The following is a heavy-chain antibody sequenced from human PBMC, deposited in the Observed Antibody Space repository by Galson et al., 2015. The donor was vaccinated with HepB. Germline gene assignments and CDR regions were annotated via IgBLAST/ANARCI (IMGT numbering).Heavy chain of an antibody. J-gene: IGHJ6*02. V-gene: IGHV1-46*03. CDR3: ARGVFYCGGDCHSVTGGGMDV. CDR2: INPSAGSI. D-gene: IGHD2-21*02. Sequence: SVKVSCKASGYSFTTYYMHWVRQAPGQGPEWMGIINPSAGSISYAQKFKGRVTVTRDTSTSTVYMELSSLRSEDTAVYYCARGVFYCGGDCHSVTGGGMDVWGQGTTVTVSS. CDR1: GYSFTTYY.